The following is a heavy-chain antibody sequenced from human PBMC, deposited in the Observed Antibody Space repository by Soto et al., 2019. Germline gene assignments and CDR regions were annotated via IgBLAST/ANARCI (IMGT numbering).Heavy chain of an antibody. J-gene: IGHJ3*01. Sequence: SVKVSCKPSGGTLSSYVISWVRQAPGQGLEWMGGIIPIYGTANYAQKFQGRVTITADESTGTAYMELSSDDTAVFYCATARIDRVAFDLWGPGTVVTVSS. V-gene: IGHV1-69*13. CDR2: IIPIYGTA. D-gene: IGHD3-16*02. CDR3: ATARIDRVAFDL. CDR1: GGTLSSYV.